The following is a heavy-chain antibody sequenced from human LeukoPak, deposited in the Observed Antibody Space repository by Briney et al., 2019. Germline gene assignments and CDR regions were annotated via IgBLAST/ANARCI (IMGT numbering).Heavy chain of an antibody. CDR1: GFTFSDYY. J-gene: IGHJ4*02. CDR3: ARGGHGSGSYYNVYYFDY. Sequence: GGSLRLSCAASGFTFSDYYMSWIRQAPGKGLEWVSYISSSGSTIYYADSVKGRFTISRDNSKNTLYLQMNSLRAEDTAVYYCARGGHGSGSYYNVYYFDYWGQGTLVTVSS. D-gene: IGHD3-10*01. V-gene: IGHV3-11*04. CDR2: ISSSGSTI.